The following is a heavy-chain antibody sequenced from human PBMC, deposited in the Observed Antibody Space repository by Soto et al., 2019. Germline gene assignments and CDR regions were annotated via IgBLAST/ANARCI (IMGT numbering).Heavy chain of an antibody. Sequence: EVQLVESGGGLVQPGGSLRLSCAASGFTSSSHSMSWVRQAPGKGLEWLSSIRASSGLRYYADSVKDRLTISRDDAKKLLYLQMNDLRAEATAVYFCARETPGSIASHNFEYWGQGALVTVSA. V-gene: IGHV3-48*01. J-gene: IGHJ4*02. D-gene: IGHD3-10*01. CDR3: ARETPGSIASHNFEY. CDR1: GFTSSSHS. CDR2: IRASSGLR.